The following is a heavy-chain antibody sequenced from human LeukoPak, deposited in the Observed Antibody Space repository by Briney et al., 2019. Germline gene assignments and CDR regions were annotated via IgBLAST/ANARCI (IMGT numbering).Heavy chain of an antibody. V-gene: IGHV3-66*01. CDR1: GFTVSSNY. CDR2: IYSGGST. CDR3: ARLWFDYYYGMDV. Sequence: GGSLRLSCAASGFTVSSNYMSWVRQAPGKGLEWVSVIYSGGSTYYADSVKGRFTISRDNSKNTLYLQMNSLRAEDTAVYYCARLWFDYYYGMDVWGQGTTVTVSS. D-gene: IGHD3-10*01. J-gene: IGHJ6*02.